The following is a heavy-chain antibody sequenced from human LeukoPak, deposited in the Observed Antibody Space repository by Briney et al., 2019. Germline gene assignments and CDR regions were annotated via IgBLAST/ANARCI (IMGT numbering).Heavy chain of an antibody. J-gene: IGHJ3*02. V-gene: IGHV3-15*01. Sequence: GGSLRLSCAASGFTFSGSAMHWVRQASGKGLEWVGRIKSKTDGGTTDYAAPVKGRFTISRDDSKNTLYLQMNSLKTEDTAVYYCTTPPVVVITDDAFDIWGQGTMVTVSS. CDR3: TTPPVVVITDDAFDI. D-gene: IGHD3-22*01. CDR2: IKSKTDGGTT. CDR1: GFTFSGSA.